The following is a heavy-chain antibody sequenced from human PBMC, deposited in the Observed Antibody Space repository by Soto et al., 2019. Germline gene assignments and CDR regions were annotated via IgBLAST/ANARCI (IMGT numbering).Heavy chain of an antibody. CDR1: GGSFSGYY. V-gene: IGHV4-34*01. J-gene: IGHJ4*02. Sequence: ETLSLTCAVYGGSFSGYYWSWIRQPPGKGLEWIGEINHSGSTNYNPSLKSRVTISVDTSKNQFSLKLSSVTAADTAVYYCARRPATGARHFDYWGQGTLVTVSS. D-gene: IGHD2-2*01. CDR3: ARRPATGARHFDY. CDR2: INHSGST.